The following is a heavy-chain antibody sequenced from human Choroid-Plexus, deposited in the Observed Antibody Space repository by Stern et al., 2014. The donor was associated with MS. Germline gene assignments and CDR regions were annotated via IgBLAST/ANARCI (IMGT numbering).Heavy chain of an antibody. V-gene: IGHV1-2*02. CDR3: ARDQRGITIFGVVTDYYYLGMDV. CDR1: GYIFTGYY. Sequence: QVQLVQSGAEVKKLGASVKVSCKTSGYIFTGYYIHWVRQAPGQGLEWMAWINPNTGGTKYAQKFQGRVTISRDTSISTAYVELSSLTSDDTAVYYCARDQRGITIFGVVTDYYYLGMDVWGQGTTVTVSS. D-gene: IGHD3-3*01. CDR2: INPNTGGT. J-gene: IGHJ6*02.